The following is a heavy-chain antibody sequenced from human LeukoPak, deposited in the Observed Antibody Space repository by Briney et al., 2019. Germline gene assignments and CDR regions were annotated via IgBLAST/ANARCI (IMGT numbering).Heavy chain of an antibody. CDR3: AGGYDSSGYYGMDV. J-gene: IGHJ6*02. Sequence: SVKVSCKASGGTFSSYAISWVRQAPGQGLKWMGGIIPIFGTANYAQRFQGRVTITADESTSTAYMELSSLRSEDTAVYYCAGGYDSSGYYGMDVWGQGTTVTVSS. CDR2: IIPIFGTA. D-gene: IGHD3-22*01. CDR1: GGTFSSYA. V-gene: IGHV1-69*13.